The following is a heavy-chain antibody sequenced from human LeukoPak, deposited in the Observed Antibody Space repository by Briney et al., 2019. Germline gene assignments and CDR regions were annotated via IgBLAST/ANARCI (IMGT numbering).Heavy chain of an antibody. D-gene: IGHD2-2*01. J-gene: IGHJ6*02. CDR3: AGGQLLNDGMDV. Sequence: GGSLRLSCAASGFTFSSYWMHWVRQAPGKGLVWVSRINSDGSSTSYADSVKGRFTISRDNAKNTLYLQMNSLRAEDTAVYYCAGGQLLNDGMDVRGQGTTVTVSS. CDR2: INSDGSST. CDR1: GFTFSSYW. V-gene: IGHV3-74*01.